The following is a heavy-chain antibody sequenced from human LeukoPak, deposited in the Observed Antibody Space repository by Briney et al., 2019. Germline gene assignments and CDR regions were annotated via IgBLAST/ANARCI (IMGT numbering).Heavy chain of an antibody. Sequence: ASVKVSCKTSDYTFTNYGISWVRQAPGQGLEWMGWISAYNGNTNYAQKFQGRVTITRNTSISTAYMELSSLRSEDTAVYYCARGSGYSYGLDWFDPWGQGTLVAVSS. V-gene: IGHV1-18*01. D-gene: IGHD5-18*01. J-gene: IGHJ5*02. CDR1: DYTFTNYG. CDR2: ISAYNGNT. CDR3: ARGSGYSYGLDWFDP.